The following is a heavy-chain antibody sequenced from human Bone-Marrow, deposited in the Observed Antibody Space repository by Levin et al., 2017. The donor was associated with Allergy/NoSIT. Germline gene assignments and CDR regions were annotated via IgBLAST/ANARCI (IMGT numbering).Heavy chain of an antibody. CDR1: DDSISSSNW. V-gene: IGHV4-4*02. D-gene: IGHD7-27*01. Sequence: GFLRLSCGVSDDSISSSNWWTWVRQPPGKGLEWIGEIYHSGSTNYNPSLKSRVTISVEKSKNQFSLKLSSVTAADTAVYYCARRNVLAPGEDWFDPWGQGTLVTVSS. J-gene: IGHJ5*02. CDR2: IYHSGST. CDR3: ARRNVLAPGEDWFDP.